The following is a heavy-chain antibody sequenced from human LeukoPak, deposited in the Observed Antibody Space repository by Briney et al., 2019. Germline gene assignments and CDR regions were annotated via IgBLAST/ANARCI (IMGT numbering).Heavy chain of an antibody. CDR2: FDPEDGET. D-gene: IGHD3-10*02. V-gene: IGHV1-24*01. J-gene: IGHJ4*02. CDR1: VYTLTELS. Sequence: ASVKVSCKVSVYTLTELSLHSLGQAPGKGRAWVGGFDPEDGETIYAQKVQGRVTMTEDTSTHTAYMQLSSLRSEDTAVYYCAPSVRGGSFDYWGQGTLVTVSS. CDR3: APSVRGGSFDY.